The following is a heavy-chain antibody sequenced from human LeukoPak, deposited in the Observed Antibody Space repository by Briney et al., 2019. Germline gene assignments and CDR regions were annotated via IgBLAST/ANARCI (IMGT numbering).Heavy chain of an antibody. J-gene: IGHJ6*01. CDR1: GFTFDDYA. Sequence: GGSLRLSCAASGFTFDDYAMHWVRQAPGKDLEWVSGINWNRDNIGYGDSVXXRFTISRDNVKNVLYLQMTSLRPEDTALYYCAKDLSSAITSALVLDV. V-gene: IGHV3-9*01. D-gene: IGHD3-22*01. CDR2: INWNRDNI. CDR3: AKDLSSAITSALVLDV.